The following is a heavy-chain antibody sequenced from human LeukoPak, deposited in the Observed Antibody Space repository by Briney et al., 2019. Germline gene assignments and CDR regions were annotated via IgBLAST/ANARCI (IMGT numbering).Heavy chain of an antibody. CDR3: ARGGGKRWLQIDY. J-gene: IGHJ4*02. D-gene: IGHD5-24*01. CDR1: GFTFSSYS. CDR2: ISSSSTI. Sequence: PGGSLRLSCAASGFTFSSYSMNWVRQAPGKGLEWVSYISSSSTIYYADSVKGQFTISRDNAKNSLYLQMNSLRAEDTAVYYCARGGGKRWLQIDYWGQGTLVTVSS. V-gene: IGHV3-48*01.